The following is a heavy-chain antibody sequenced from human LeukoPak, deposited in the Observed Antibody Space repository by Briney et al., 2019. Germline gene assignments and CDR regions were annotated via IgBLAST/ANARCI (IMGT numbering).Heavy chain of an antibody. J-gene: IGHJ6*03. CDR2: IGTYNGNT. CDR1: GYTFTSYG. CDR3: AKRAYYYYMDV. V-gene: IGHV1-18*01. Sequence: ASVKVSCKASGYTFTSYGISWVLQAPGQGLEWMGWIGTYNGNTNYAQKLQGRVTMTTDTSTSTAYMELRSLRSDDTAVYYCAKRAYYYYMDVWGKGTTVTVSS.